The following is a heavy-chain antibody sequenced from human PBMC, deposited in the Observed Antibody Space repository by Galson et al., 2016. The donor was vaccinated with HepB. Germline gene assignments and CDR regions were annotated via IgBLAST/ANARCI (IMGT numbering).Heavy chain of an antibody. V-gene: IGHV3-23*01. Sequence: SLRLSCATSGFTFSSCVMSWVRQAPGKGLQWVSAISGSGDSTFYADSVKGRFTISRDNSKNTLYLQMDSLRADDTALYYCAKRRGKWGHFDYWGQGTLVTVSS. CDR2: ISGSGDST. D-gene: IGHD3-16*01. CDR1: GFTFSSCV. J-gene: IGHJ4*02. CDR3: AKRRGKWGHFDY.